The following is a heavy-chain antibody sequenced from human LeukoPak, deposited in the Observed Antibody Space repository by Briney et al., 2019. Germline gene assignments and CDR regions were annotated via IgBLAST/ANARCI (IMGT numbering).Heavy chain of an antibody. V-gene: IGHV3-48*01. J-gene: IGHJ4*01. Sequence: GGSLRLSCAASGFTFINYSMNWVRQAPGKGLEWISYIGISSGNTKYADSVKGRFTISRDKAMNSLYLQMNSLRVEDTAVYYCARDHRYAFDNWGHGTLVSVSS. CDR1: GFTFINYS. CDR3: ARDHRYAFDN. D-gene: IGHD5-12*01. CDR2: IGISSGNT.